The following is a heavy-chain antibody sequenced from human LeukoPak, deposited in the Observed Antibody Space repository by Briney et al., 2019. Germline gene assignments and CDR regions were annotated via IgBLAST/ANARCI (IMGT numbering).Heavy chain of an antibody. Sequence: PSETLSLTCAVYGGSLSGYYWSWIRQPPGKGLEWIGEINHSGSTNYNPSLKSRVTISVDTSKNQFSLKLSSVTAADTAVYYCAREESSGWYWYSDLWGRGTLVTVSS. CDR2: INHSGST. CDR3: AREESSGWYWYSDL. J-gene: IGHJ2*01. CDR1: GGSLSGYY. D-gene: IGHD6-19*01. V-gene: IGHV4-34*01.